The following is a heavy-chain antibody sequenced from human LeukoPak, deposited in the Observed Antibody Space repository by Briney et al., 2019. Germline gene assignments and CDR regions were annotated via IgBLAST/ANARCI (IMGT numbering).Heavy chain of an antibody. D-gene: IGHD3-10*01. V-gene: IGHV3-15*01. CDR3: TTDGGSLWFRELLQFRLLFDY. J-gene: IGHJ4*02. Sequence: PGGSLRLSCAASGFTFSNAWMSWVRQAPGKGLEWVGRIKSKTDGGTTDYAAPVKGRFTISRDDSKNTLYLQMNSLKTEDTAVYYCTTDGGSLWFRELLQFRLLFDYWGQGTLVTVSS. CDR2: IKSKTDGGTT. CDR1: GFTFSNAW.